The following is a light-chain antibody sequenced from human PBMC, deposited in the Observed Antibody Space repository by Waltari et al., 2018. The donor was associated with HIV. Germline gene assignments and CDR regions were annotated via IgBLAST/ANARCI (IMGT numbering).Light chain of an antibody. V-gene: IGLV3-21*02. CDR2: DDS. CDR3: QVWDSSTDLRV. Sequence: SYVLTQPPSVSVAPGQTARITCGGNHIGSKGVHWYQQKPSQAPVLVVYDDSDRPSGIPERFSGSSSWNPATLTISRVEAGDEADFYCQVWDSSTDLRVFGGGTKLTVL. J-gene: IGLJ2*01. CDR1: HIGSKG.